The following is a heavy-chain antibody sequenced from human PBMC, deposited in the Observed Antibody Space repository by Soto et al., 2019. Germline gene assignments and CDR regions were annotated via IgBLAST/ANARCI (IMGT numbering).Heavy chain of an antibody. CDR1: GVSTSNHY. CDR2: IYYRGTT. CDR3: ARGGGSPYHDHEFDY. Sequence: QVQLQESGPGLVKPSATLSLTCSVSGVSTSNHYWTWIRKPPGQGPEWIGCIYYRGTTNYNASFNSRVTISVDTSKNQFSLKLTSVTTADTAVYYCARGGGSPYHDHEFDYWGQGILVTVSS. D-gene: IGHD2-2*01. V-gene: IGHV4-59*11. J-gene: IGHJ4*02.